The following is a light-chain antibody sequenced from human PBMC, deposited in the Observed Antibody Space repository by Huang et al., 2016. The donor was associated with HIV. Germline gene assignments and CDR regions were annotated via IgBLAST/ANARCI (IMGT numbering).Light chain of an antibody. Sequence: DIVMTQSPLSLPVTPGEPASISCRSNQSLLHESGHNYLDWYLQKPAQSPQLLIYLASSRASGVPDRFTGSGSGTDFTLRINKVEAQDVGVYFCMQALQTPYTFGRGTKLEI. CDR2: LAS. CDR3: MQALQTPYT. V-gene: IGKV2-28*01. J-gene: IGKJ2*01. CDR1: QSLLHESGHNY.